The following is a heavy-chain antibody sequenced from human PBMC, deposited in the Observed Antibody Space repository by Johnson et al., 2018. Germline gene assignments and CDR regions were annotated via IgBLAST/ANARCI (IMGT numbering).Heavy chain of an antibody. J-gene: IGHJ6*02. Sequence: VQSGGSLRLSCAASGFTFSSYDMHWVRQATGKGLEWVSAIGTAGDTYYPGSVKGRFTISREKAKNTLYLQMNSLRAGDTAVYYCARGEQLKEPYYSYHGMDVWGQGTTVTVSS. D-gene: IGHD6-13*01. CDR1: GFTFSSYD. CDR2: IGTAGDT. V-gene: IGHV3-13*01. CDR3: ARGEQLKEPYYSYHGMDV.